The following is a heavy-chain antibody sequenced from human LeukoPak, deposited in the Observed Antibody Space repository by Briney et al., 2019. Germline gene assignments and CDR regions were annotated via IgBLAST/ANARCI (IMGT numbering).Heavy chain of an antibody. J-gene: IGHJ5*02. CDR3: AGLGSTVKGRIDP. Sequence: PGASVTVSCKVSGYHFTDYHVHWVRQAPGQGLEWVGRISTDSGDTIYAPKFQGRVAVTRDTSINTAYMELSRLTSDDAAVYYCAGLGSTVKGRIDPWGQGTPVTVSS. D-gene: IGHD5/OR15-5a*01. CDR1: GYHFTDYH. V-gene: IGHV1-2*02. CDR2: ISTDSGDT.